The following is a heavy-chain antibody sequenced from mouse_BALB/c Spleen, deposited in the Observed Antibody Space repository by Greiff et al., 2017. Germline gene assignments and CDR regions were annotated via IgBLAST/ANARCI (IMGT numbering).Heavy chain of an antibody. CDR1: GFTFSSFG. D-gene: IGHD3-1*01. CDR2: ISSGSSTI. V-gene: IGHV5-17*02. CDR3: ARSGWVYYAMDY. Sequence: EVKLVESGGGLVKLGGSRKLSCAASGFTFSSFGMHWVRQAPEKGLEWVAYISSGSSTIYYADTVKGRFTISRDNPKNTLFLQMTSLRSEDTAMYYCARSGWVYYAMDYWGQGTSVTVSS. J-gene: IGHJ4*01.